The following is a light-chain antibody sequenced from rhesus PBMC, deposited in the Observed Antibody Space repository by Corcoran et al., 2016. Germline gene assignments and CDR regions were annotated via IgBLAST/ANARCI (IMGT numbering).Light chain of an antibody. CDR3: QHCYDTPLT. CDR2: AAS. J-gene: IGKJ4*01. V-gene: IGKV1-74*01. Sequence: DIQMTQSPSSLSASVGDRVTITCRASENVNKYLHWYQQKPGKAPKLLINAASTLQSGVQSRFSGSGTETDYPFTISSLQPEDISTYYLQHCYDTPLTFGGGTKVEIK. CDR1: ENVNKY.